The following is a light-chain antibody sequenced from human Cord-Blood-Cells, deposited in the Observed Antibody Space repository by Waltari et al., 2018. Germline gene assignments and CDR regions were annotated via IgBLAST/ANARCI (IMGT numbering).Light chain of an antibody. J-gene: IGLJ1*01. CDR3: SSYTSSSTYV. Sequence: QSALTQPASVSGSPGQSITISCTGTRSDVGGYNYVSWYQQHPGKAPKLMIYEVSNRPSGVSNRFSGFKSGNTASLTISGLQAEDEADYYCSSYTSSSTYVVGTGTKVTVL. CDR2: EVS. V-gene: IGLV2-14*01. CDR1: RSDVGGYNY.